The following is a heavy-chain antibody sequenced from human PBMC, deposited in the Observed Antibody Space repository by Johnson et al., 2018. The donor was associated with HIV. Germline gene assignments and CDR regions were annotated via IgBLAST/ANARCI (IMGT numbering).Heavy chain of an antibody. Sequence: QLVESGGGVVRPGGSLRLSCEASGFTVDDYAMHWVRQAPGKGLEWVSGISWNSGSIGYADSVKGRFTISRDNAKNSLYLQMNSLRAEDTALYYWASDRTYHPIFGGVENAFDVWGQGTMVTVSS. D-gene: IGHD3-3*01. CDR2: ISWNSGSI. CDR1: GFTVDDYA. J-gene: IGHJ3*01. CDR3: ASDRTYHPIFGGVENAFDV. V-gene: IGHV3-9*01.